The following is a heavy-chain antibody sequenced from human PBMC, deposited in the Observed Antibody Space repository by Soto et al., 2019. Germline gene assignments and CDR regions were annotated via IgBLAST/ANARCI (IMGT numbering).Heavy chain of an antibody. CDR2: IYPSDSRT. D-gene: IGHD6-13*01. V-gene: IGHV5-51*01. CDR1: GYTFANYW. J-gene: IGHJ4*02. Sequence: PGESLKISCESSGYTFANYWIGWVRQVPGKGLEWVAIIYPSDSRTIYSPSFHGKVTISADRSIGTAYLQWSSLEASDSAFYFCARSPRSSPYFDYWGQGALVTVSS. CDR3: ARSPRSSPYFDY.